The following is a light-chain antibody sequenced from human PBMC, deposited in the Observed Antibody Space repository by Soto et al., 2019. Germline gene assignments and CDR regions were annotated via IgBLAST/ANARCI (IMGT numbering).Light chain of an antibody. Sequence: IVFTQSPATLSLSPGERATLSCRASQSVSSNLAWYQQKPGQAPRLLIYGASPRATGIPARFSGSGSGTEFTLTISSLQSEDFAVYYCQQYNNWPRTFGQGTKV. CDR2: GAS. V-gene: IGKV3-15*01. J-gene: IGKJ1*01. CDR1: QSVSSN. CDR3: QQYNNWPRT.